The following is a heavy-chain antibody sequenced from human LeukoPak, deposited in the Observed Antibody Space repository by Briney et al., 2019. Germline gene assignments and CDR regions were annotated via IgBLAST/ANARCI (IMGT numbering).Heavy chain of an antibody. J-gene: IGHJ5*02. Sequence: GASVKVSCKASGGTFRGYAITWVRQAPGQGLEWMGGIIPIFGTANYAQKFQGRVTITADKSTSTAYMELSSLRSEDTAVYYCARDYLEYGDYGHGTWGQGTLVTVSS. CDR2: IIPIFGTA. CDR1: GGTFRGYA. CDR3: ARDYLEYGDYGHGT. V-gene: IGHV1-69*06. D-gene: IGHD4-17*01.